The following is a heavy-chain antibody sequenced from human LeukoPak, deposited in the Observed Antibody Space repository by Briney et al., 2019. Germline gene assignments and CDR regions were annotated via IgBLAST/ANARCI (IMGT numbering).Heavy chain of an antibody. D-gene: IGHD2-21*01. V-gene: IGHV4-39*01. CDR1: GGSISSSSYY. CDR3: ASPRSSIMWDFDY. Sequence: SETLSLTCTVSGGSISSSSYYWGWIRQPPGKGLEWIGSIYYSGSTYYNPSLKSRVTISVDTSKNQFSLKLSSVTAADTAVYYCASPRSSIMWDFDYWGQGTLVTVSS. CDR2: IYYSGST. J-gene: IGHJ4*02.